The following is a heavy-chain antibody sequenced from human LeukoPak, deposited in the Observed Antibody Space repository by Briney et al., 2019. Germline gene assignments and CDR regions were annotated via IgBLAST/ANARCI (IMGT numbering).Heavy chain of an antibody. D-gene: IGHD2-2*01. V-gene: IGHV3-23*01. CDR3: AKDSARDCSSTSCPAGSGGHYYGMDV. CDR2: ISGSGGST. J-gene: IGHJ6*02. CDR1: GFTFSNYV. Sequence: QAGGSLRLSCATSGFTFSNYVMSWVRQAPGKGLEWVSAISGSGGSTYYADSVKGRFTISRDNSKNTLYLQMNSLRAEDTAVYYCAKDSARDCSSTSCPAGSGGHYYGMDVWGQGTTVTVSS.